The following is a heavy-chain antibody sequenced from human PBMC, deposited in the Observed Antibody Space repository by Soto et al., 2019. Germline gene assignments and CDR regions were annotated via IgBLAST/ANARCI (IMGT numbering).Heavy chain of an antibody. Sequence: QVQLVESGGGVVQPGRSLRLSCAASGFTFSSYGMHWVRQAPGKGLEWVAVISYDGSNKYYADSVKGRFTISGDNSKNTLYLQMNSLRAEDTAVYYCAYYDSSGYYRYYFDYWGQGTLVTVSS. CDR3: AYYDSSGYYRYYFDY. CDR2: ISYDGSNK. J-gene: IGHJ4*02. D-gene: IGHD3-22*01. CDR1: GFTFSSYG. V-gene: IGHV3-30*03.